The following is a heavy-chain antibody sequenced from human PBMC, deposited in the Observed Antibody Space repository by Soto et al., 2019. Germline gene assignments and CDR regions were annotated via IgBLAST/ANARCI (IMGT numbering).Heavy chain of an antibody. V-gene: IGHV1-69*13. J-gene: IGHJ6*02. CDR3: ARDLKRYYDPSGYGYYYYGMDV. CDR1: GGTFSSYA. D-gene: IGHD3-22*01. Sequence: EASVKVCCQASGGTFSSYAIIWVRHAPGQGLEWMGGIIPIFGSANYAQKFQGRVTITADESTSTAYMDLSSLRSEDTAVYYCARDLKRYYDPSGYGYYYYGMDVWGQGTTVTVSS. CDR2: IIPIFGSA.